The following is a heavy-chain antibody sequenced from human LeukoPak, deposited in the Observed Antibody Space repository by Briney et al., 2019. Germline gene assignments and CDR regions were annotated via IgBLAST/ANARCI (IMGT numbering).Heavy chain of an antibody. CDR2: INHSGST. V-gene: IGHV4-34*01. CDR3: ARVGYGSGSYDAFDI. J-gene: IGHJ3*02. D-gene: IGHD3-10*01. CDR1: GGSFSGYF. Sequence: PSETLSLTCAVYGGSFSGYFWSWIRQPPGKGLEWIGEINHSGSTNHNPSLKSRVTISVDTAKNQFSLKLSSVTAADTAVYYCARVGYGSGSYDAFDIWGQGTMVTVSS.